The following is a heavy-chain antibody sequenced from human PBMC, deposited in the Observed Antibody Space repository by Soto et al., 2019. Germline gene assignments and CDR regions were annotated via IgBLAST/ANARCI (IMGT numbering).Heavy chain of an antibody. CDR1: GGSISSGGYY. V-gene: IGHV4-39*07. D-gene: IGHD3-3*01. CDR3: ARRSCYDFWSGYHLCSDYGMDV. CDR2: INHSGST. J-gene: IGHJ6*02. Sequence: PSETLSLTCTVSGGSISSGGYYWSWIRQPPGKGLEWIGEINHSGSTNYNPSLKSRVTISVDTSKNQFSLKLSSVTAADTAVYYCARRSCYDFWSGYHLCSDYGMDVWGQGTTVTVSS.